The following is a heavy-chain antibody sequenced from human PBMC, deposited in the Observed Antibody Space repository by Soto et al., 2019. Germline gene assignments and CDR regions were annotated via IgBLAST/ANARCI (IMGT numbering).Heavy chain of an antibody. V-gene: IGHV1-69*13. CDR2: IIPIFGTA. D-gene: IGHD2-15*01. J-gene: IGHJ5*02. CDR1: GGTFSSYA. CDR3: ASYLGYCSGGSCYNWFDP. Sequence: GASVKVSCKASGGTFSSYAISWVRQAPGQGLEWMGGIIPIFGTANYAQKFQGRVTITADESTSTAYMELSSLRSEDTAVYYCASYLGYCSGGSCYNWFDPWGQGTLVTVSS.